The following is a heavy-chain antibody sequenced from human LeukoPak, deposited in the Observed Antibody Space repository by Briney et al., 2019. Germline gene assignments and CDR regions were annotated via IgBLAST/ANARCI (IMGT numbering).Heavy chain of an antibody. D-gene: IGHD2/OR15-2a*01. Sequence: SQTLSLTCTVSGDSINSSSYYWSWIRQPAGKGLEWIGSIYYSGSTYYNPSLKSRVTISVDTSKNQFSLKLSSVTAADTAVYYCARLNMGYYYMDVWGKGTTVTISS. V-gene: IGHV4-39*01. CDR2: IYYSGST. J-gene: IGHJ6*03. CDR1: GDSINSSSYY. CDR3: ARLNMGYYYMDV.